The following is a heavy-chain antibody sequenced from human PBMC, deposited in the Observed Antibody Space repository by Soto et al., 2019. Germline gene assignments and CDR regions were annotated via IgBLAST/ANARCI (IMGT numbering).Heavy chain of an antibody. J-gene: IGHJ6*02. D-gene: IGHD6-6*01. Sequence: PSQTLSLPCAISGDSVSSTSAAWNWIRQSPSRGLEWLGRTYYRSKWYYGYAVSVKSRITINPDTSKNHFSLQLNSVTPEDTSVYYCARIHSSSSSDTDVWGQGTTVTVSS. V-gene: IGHV6-1*01. CDR2: TYYRSKWYY. CDR1: GDSVSSTSAA. CDR3: ARIHSSSSSDTDV.